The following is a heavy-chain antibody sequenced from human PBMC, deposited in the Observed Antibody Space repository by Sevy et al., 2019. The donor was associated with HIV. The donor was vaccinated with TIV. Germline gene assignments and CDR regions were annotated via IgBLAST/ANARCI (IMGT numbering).Heavy chain of an antibody. D-gene: IGHD3-22*01. V-gene: IGHV4-39*01. CDR1: GGSISSSSYY. J-gene: IGHJ3*02. CDR3: ATGSGYYDSSDAFDI. Sequence: SETLSLTCTVSGGSISSSSYYWGWIRQPPGKGLEWTASIYYSGSTYYNPSLKSRVTISVDTSKNQFSLKLSSVTAAETAVYYCATGSGYYDSSDAFDIWGQGTMVTVSS. CDR2: IYYSGST.